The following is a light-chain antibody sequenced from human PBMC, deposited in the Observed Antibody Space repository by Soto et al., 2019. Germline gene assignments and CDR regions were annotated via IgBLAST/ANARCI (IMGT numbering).Light chain of an antibody. Sequence: QSALTQPRSVSGSPGQSVTISCTGTSSDVGTYNFVSWCQQHPGKAPKFMIYDVTKRPSGVPDRFSGSKSGNTVSLTISGLQAEDEADYYCCSYVGSYTSDVFGTGTKLTVL. CDR3: CSYVGSYTSDV. J-gene: IGLJ1*01. V-gene: IGLV2-11*01. CDR1: SSDVGTYNF. CDR2: DVT.